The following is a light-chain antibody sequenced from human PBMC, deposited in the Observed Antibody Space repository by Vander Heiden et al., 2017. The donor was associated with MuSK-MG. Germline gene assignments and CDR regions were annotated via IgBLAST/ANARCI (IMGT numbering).Light chain of an antibody. Sequence: ETVLTQSPATLSLSPGERATLSCRASQSVSSYLAWYQQKPGQAPRLLIYNASNRATGIPGRFSGSGSGTDFSLTISSLEPEDFAVYYCQQRSNWPPLTFGGGTKVEIK. CDR3: QQRSNWPPLT. J-gene: IGKJ4*01. CDR2: NAS. V-gene: IGKV3-11*01. CDR1: QSVSSY.